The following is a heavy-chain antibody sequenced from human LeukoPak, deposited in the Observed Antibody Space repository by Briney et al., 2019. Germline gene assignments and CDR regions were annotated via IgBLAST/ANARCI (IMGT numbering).Heavy chain of an antibody. CDR1: GGSISSYY. CDR3: ARAGGRSTSFDY. Sequence: SETLSLTCTVSGGSISSYYWSWIRQPPGKGLEWIGYIYYSGSTNYSPSLKSRVTISVDTSKNQFSLKLSSVTAADTAVYYCARAGGRSTSFDYWGQGTLVTVSS. J-gene: IGHJ4*02. V-gene: IGHV4-59*01. CDR2: IYYSGST. D-gene: IGHD2-8*02.